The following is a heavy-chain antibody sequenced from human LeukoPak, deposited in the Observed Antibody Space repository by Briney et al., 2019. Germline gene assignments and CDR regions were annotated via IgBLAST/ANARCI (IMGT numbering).Heavy chain of an antibody. D-gene: IGHD4-17*01. CDR2: TRFDGSKK. CDR1: GFTFSSYG. J-gene: IGHJ4*02. CDR3: ARESGSVTSEVDFDY. V-gene: IGHV3-30*02. Sequence: GGSLRLSCVASGFTFSSYGMHWVRQAPGKGLEWVAFTRFDGSKKYYADSAKGRFTISRDNSKNTVYLQMNSLRAEDTAVYYCARESGSVTSEVDFDYWGQGTLVTVSS.